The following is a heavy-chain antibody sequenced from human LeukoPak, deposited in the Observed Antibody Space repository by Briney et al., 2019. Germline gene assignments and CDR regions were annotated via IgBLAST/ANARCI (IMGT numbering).Heavy chain of an antibody. CDR2: INRDGTTT. V-gene: IGHV3-74*01. Sequence: GGSLRLSCTTSEFTFSGYWMHWVRQRPGKGLVWVSRINRDGTTTTYADSVQGRFTISRDNAKNTLYLQMDTLIVEDTAVYYGASSTTRGITSSFAYDMDVWGRGTTVTVSS. CDR3: ASSTTRGITSSFAYDMDV. J-gene: IGHJ6*03. CDR1: EFTFSGYW. D-gene: IGHD1-20*01.